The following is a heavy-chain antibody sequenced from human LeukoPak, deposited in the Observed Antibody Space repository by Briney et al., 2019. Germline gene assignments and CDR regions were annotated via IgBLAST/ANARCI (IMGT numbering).Heavy chain of an antibody. CDR3: ARHTDYGSGSYYNYYYYGMDV. J-gene: IGHJ6*02. CDR2: IYYSGST. V-gene: IGHV4-30-4*01. CDR1: GGSISSGDYY. Sequence: SQTLSLTCTVSGGSISSGDYYWSWIRQPPGKGLEWIGYIYYSGSTYYNPSLKSRVTISVDTSKNQFSLKLSSVTAAGTAVYYCARHTDYGSGSYYNYYYYGMDVWGQGTTVTVSS. D-gene: IGHD3-10*01.